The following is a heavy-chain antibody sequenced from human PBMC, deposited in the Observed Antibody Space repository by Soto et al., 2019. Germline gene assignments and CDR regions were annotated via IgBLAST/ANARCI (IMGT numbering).Heavy chain of an antibody. V-gene: IGHV1-18*01. J-gene: IGHJ6*02. CDR2: ISAYNGNT. CDR1: GYTFTSYG. CDR3: AREVAARYRYYYYSMDV. Sequence: ASVKVSCKASGYTFTSYGISWVRQAPGQGLEWMGWISAYNGNTNYAQKLQGRVTMTTDTSTSTAYMELRSLRSDDTAVYYCAREVAARYRYYYYSMDVWGQGTTVTVSS. D-gene: IGHD6-6*01.